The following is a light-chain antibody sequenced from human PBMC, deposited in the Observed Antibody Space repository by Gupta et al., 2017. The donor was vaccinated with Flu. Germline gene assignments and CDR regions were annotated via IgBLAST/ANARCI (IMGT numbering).Light chain of an antibody. CDR3: KKGSPPWT. CDR1: QSLVYTAANTC. CDR2: EGP. Sequence: DDVLSHSPLSLSVSLGQPAPISCGSSQSLVYTAANTCLNWFQHRPAQSPTRLIYEGPNRASVVADRFGGGGGGNDITLKSRREEDEDVGVYYQKKGSPPWTFGQGTKVEIK. V-gene: IGKV2-30*01. J-gene: IGKJ2*02.